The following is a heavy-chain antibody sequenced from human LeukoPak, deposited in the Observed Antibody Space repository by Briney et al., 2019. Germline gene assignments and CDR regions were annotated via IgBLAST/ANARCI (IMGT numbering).Heavy chain of an antibody. Sequence: TSETLSLTCTVSGGSISGSSYYWGWIRQPPGKGLEWIGSIYYSGSTYYNPSLKSRVTISVDTSRNQFSLNLNSVTAADTAIYYVSRDRQEGGMRVSSFEFWGQGTPVTVSS. V-gene: IGHV4-39*03. CDR2: IYYSGST. J-gene: IGHJ4*02. D-gene: IGHD2-15*01. CDR1: GGSISGSSYY. CDR3: SRDRQEGGMRVSSFEF.